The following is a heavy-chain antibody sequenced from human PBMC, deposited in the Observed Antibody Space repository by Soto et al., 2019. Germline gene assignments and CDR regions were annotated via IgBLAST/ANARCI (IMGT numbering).Heavy chain of an antibody. V-gene: IGHV3-11*01. CDR1: GSNFNDYY. D-gene: IGHD2-21*02. CDR3: AGGIGGDYYWHYMGV. J-gene: IGHJ6*03. Sequence: GGSLRLSCAASGSNFNDYYITWIRQATGKGLEWLAYISKDDDSTDYAEAVKGRFTVSRDNSKNSAHLQLNSLRDEDTGLYYCAGGIGGDYYWHYMGVWGKGIMVTVSS. CDR2: ISKDDDST.